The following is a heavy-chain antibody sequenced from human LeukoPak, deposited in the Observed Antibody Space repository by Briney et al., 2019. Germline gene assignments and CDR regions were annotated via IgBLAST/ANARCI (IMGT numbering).Heavy chain of an antibody. Sequence: PSETLSLTCTVSGGSISSYYWSWIWQPPGKGLEWIVHIYYSGSTNYNPSLKSRVTISVDTSKNQFSLKLSSVTAADTAVYYCARALKITFGGVIVLNDAFDIWGQGTMVTVSS. CDR2: IYYSGST. J-gene: IGHJ3*02. CDR3: ARALKITFGGVIVLNDAFDI. V-gene: IGHV4-59*01. CDR1: GGSISSYY. D-gene: IGHD3-16*02.